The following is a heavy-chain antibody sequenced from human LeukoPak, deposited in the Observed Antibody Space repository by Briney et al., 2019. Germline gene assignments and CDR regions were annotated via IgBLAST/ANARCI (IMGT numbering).Heavy chain of an antibody. V-gene: IGHV3-23*01. Sequence: GGSLRLSCAASRFTFSSFAMHWVCQAPGKGLEWVSGISGRAGSAYYADSVKGRFTISRDNSKNTLFLQKNTLRAEDTAVYFCAKAPNFASGNYYAFDCWGQGTLVTVSS. CDR3: AKAPNFASGNYYAFDC. CDR1: RFTFSSFA. D-gene: IGHD3-10*01. CDR2: ISGRAGSA. J-gene: IGHJ4*02.